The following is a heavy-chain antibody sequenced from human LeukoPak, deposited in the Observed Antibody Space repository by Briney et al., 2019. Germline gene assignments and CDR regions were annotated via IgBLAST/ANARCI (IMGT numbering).Heavy chain of an antibody. CDR3: ARGDFWSGSQPFDY. CDR1: GVSMNSYY. CDR2: IFYTGGT. V-gene: IGHV4-59*01. Sequence: SETLSLTCSVSGVSMNSYYWSWLRQHPGKELDWLAYIFYTGGTNYNPSLKSRVTISVDTSKNQFSLTLNSVTAANTAVYYCARGDFWSGSQPFDYWGQGILVTVSS. J-gene: IGHJ4*02. D-gene: IGHD3-3*01.